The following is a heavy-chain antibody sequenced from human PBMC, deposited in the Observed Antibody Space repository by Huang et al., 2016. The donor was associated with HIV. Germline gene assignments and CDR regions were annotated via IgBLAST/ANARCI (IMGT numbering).Heavy chain of an antibody. Sequence: QVQLQQWGAGVLKPSETLSLTCAVYGGSFSGYYWSWIRQSPGKGLEWIGEINHSGSTNYNPSLKSRVTMSVDTSKNQFSLKLSSVTAADTVVYYCASLFFDYWGQGILVTVSS. V-gene: IGHV4-34*01. CDR3: ASLFFDY. J-gene: IGHJ4*02. CDR2: INHSGST. CDR1: GGSFSGYY.